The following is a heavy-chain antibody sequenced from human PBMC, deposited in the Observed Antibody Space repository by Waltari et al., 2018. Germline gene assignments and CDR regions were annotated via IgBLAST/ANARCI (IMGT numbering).Heavy chain of an antibody. V-gene: IGHV4-61*02. Sequence: QVQLQESGPGLVKPSQTLSLTCTVSGGSISSGSYYWSWIRQPAGKGLEWIGRIYTSGSTNYNPSLKSRVTISVDTSKNQFSLKLSSVTAAGTAVYYCARDSYSSSSSYWGQGTLVTVSS. D-gene: IGHD6-6*01. CDR3: ARDSYSSSSSY. J-gene: IGHJ4*02. CDR2: IYTSGST. CDR1: GGSISSGSYY.